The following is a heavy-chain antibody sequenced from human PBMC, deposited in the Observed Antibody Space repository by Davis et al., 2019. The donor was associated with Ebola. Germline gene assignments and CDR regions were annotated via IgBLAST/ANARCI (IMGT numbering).Heavy chain of an antibody. V-gene: IGHV1-46*03. CDR2: INPSDGDT. CDR1: GNTPTGYY. CDR3: AREGLYMRDYKDLVYFDP. D-gene: IGHD4-11*01. Sequence: ASVKVSCKASGNTPTGYYLHWVRQAPGQGLEWMGVINPSDGDTNFAQKFQGRVTVTRDTSTRTLYMELSRLTSEDTAVYYCAREGLYMRDYKDLVYFDPWGQGTLVTVSS. J-gene: IGHJ5*02.